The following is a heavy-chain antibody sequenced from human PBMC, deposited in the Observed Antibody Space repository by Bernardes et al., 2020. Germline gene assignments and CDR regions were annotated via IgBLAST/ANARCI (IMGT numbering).Heavy chain of an antibody. CDR1: GFTFSNAW. J-gene: IGHJ4*02. Sequence: GGSLRLSCAASGFTFSNAWMSWVRQAPGKGLEWVGRIKSKTDGGTTDYAAPVKGRFTISRDDSKNTLYLQMNSLKTEDTAVYYCTTGYYDILTGYYPSDYWGQGTLVTVSS. D-gene: IGHD3-9*01. CDR2: IKSKTDGGTT. V-gene: IGHV3-15*01. CDR3: TTGYYDILTGYYPSDY.